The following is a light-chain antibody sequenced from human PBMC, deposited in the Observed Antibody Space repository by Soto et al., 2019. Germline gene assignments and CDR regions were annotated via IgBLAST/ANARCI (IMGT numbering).Light chain of an antibody. CDR2: SNN. Sequence: QSVLTQPPSASGTPGQRVTISCSGSSSNIGRNTVNWYQQLPGTAPKLLIYSNNQWPSGVPDRFSGSKSGTSASLAISGLQSEDEADYYCAAWDDSLNGPVFGGGTKVTVL. J-gene: IGLJ3*02. CDR1: SSNIGRNT. CDR3: AAWDDSLNGPV. V-gene: IGLV1-44*01.